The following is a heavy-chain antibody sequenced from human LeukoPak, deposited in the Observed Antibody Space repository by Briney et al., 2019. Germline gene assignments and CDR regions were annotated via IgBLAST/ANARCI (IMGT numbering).Heavy chain of an antibody. CDR2: ISPYNNQT. CDR1: GYTFTSYG. Sequence: ASVKVSCKASGYTFTSYGISWVRQAPGQGLEWMGWISPYNNQTKYSQRLQGRVTVTADTSTSTAYMDLRSLRSDDTAVYFCARDSPHAMGVWGKGTTVIVSS. V-gene: IGHV1-18*01. J-gene: IGHJ6*04. CDR3: ARDSPHAMGV.